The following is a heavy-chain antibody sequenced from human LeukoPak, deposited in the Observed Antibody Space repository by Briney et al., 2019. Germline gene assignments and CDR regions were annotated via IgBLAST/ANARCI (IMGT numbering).Heavy chain of an antibody. CDR3: ARALQATVTRGFDY. Sequence: PSETLSLTCTVSGGSISSYYWSWIRQPPGKGLEWIGYIYYSGSTNYNPSLKSRVTISVDTSKNQFSLKLSSVTAADTAVYYCARALQATVTRGFDYWGQGTLVTVSS. J-gene: IGHJ4*02. D-gene: IGHD4-11*01. CDR1: GGSISSYY. CDR2: IYYSGST. V-gene: IGHV4-59*01.